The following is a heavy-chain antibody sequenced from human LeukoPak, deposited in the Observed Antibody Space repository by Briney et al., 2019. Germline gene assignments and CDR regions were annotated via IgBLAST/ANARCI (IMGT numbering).Heavy chain of an antibody. CDR1: GYTFTSYA. CDR3: ARGKERQRAPESYYYYGMDV. D-gene: IGHD6-25*01. Sequence: ASVKVSCKASGYTFTSYAMHWVRQAPGQRLEWMGWINAGNGNTKYSQKFQGRVTITADESTSTAYMELSSLRSEDTAVYYCARGKERQRAPESYYYYGMDVWGQGTTVTVSS. J-gene: IGHJ6*02. CDR2: INAGNGNT. V-gene: IGHV1-3*01.